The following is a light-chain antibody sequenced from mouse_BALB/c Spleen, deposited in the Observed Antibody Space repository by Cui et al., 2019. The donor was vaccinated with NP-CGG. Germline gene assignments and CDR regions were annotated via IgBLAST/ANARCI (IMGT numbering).Light chain of an antibody. V-gene: IGLV1*01. CDR3: ALWYSNHWV. Sequence: QAVLTQESALTPSPGETVTLTCRSNTGAVTTSNYANWVQEKPDHLFTGLIGGTNNRAPGVPARFSGSLIGDKAALTITGAQTEDEAIYFCALWYSNHWVFGGGTKLTV. J-gene: IGLJ1*01. CDR2: GTN. CDR1: TGAVTTSNY.